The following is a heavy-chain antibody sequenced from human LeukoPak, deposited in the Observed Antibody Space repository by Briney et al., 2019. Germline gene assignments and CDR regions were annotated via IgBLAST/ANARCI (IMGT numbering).Heavy chain of an antibody. CDR3: TTEVLWFGEKGLKDY. J-gene: IGHJ4*02. CDR1: GFTFDNAW. Sequence: PGGSLRLSCVASGFTFDNAWMSWVRQAPGKGLEWVGRIKSKTDGGTTDYAAPVKGRFTISRDDSKNTLYLQMNSLKTEDTAVYYCTTEVLWFGEKGLKDYWGQGTLVTVSS. CDR2: IKSKTDGGTT. D-gene: IGHD3-10*01. V-gene: IGHV3-15*01.